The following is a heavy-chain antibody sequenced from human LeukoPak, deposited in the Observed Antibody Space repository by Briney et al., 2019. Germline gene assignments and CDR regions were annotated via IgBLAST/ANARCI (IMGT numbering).Heavy chain of an antibody. CDR2: IYSSGST. J-gene: IGHJ4*02. Sequence: SETLSLTCTVSGDTISGFSWSWIRHPAGKGLEWIGRIYSSGSTNYSPPLRSRVTMSVDTKNQFSLKVNSVTAADTAVYYCARDRAGFFDDWGQGTLVTVSS. V-gene: IGHV4-4*07. D-gene: IGHD6-13*01. CDR1: GDTISGFS. CDR3: ARDRAGFFDD.